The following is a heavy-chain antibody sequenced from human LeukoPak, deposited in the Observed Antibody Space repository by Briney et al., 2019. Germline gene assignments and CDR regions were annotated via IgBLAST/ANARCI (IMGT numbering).Heavy chain of an antibody. Sequence: ASVKVSCKASGYTFTSYDINWVRQATGQGLEWMGWMNPNSGNTGYAQKFQGRVTITRNTSISTAYMELSSLRSEDTAVYYCARRAIGWSGSQQGMDVWGKGTTVTVSS. CDR3: ARRAIGWSGSQQGMDV. V-gene: IGHV1-8*03. CDR1: GYTFTSYD. J-gene: IGHJ6*03. CDR2: MNPNSGNT. D-gene: IGHD1-26*01.